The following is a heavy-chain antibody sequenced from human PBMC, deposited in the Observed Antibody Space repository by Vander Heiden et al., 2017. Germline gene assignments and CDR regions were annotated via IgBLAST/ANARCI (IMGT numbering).Heavy chain of an antibody. CDR1: GYIFTDNS. Sequence: QVQLVPSGAEVQKPGATVKVSGMACGYIFTDNSMHRERQAPGQGLEWMGWINPNSGGTKYAQNLQGRVTMTRDTSISTAYMELSRLRSDDTAVYFCAKEECSGGSCSRVIDYWGQGTLVTVSS. J-gene: IGHJ4*02. D-gene: IGHD2-15*01. CDR2: INPNSGGT. V-gene: IGHV1-2*02. CDR3: AKEECSGGSCSRVIDY.